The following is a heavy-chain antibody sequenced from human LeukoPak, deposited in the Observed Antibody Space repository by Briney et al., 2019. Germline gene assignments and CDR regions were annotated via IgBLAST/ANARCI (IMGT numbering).Heavy chain of an antibody. D-gene: IGHD3-10*01. J-gene: IGHJ4*02. V-gene: IGHV3-21*01. Sequence: GSMRLSCAASGFTFITYTMNWVRQAPGKGLEWVSSISSSSNYIHYADSVKGRFTISRDNAKNSLFLQMNSLRADDTAVYYCARDPDSGQWGQGTLVTVTS. CDR1: GFTFITYT. CDR3: ARDPDSGQ. CDR2: ISSSSNYI.